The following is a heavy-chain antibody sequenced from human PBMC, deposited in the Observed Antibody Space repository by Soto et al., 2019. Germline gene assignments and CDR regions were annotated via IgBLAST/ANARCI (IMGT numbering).Heavy chain of an antibody. D-gene: IGHD2-15*01. CDR2: ISSSSSYI. J-gene: IGHJ4*02. CDR3: ARDDGSLYCSGGSCAKVYYFDY. V-gene: IGHV3-21*01. Sequence: GGSLRLSCAASGFTFSSYSMNWVRQAPGKGLEWVSSISSSSSYIYYADSVKGRFTISRDNAKNSLYLQMNSLGAEDTAVYYCARDDGSLYCSGGSCAKVYYFDYWGQGTLVTVSS. CDR1: GFTFSSYS.